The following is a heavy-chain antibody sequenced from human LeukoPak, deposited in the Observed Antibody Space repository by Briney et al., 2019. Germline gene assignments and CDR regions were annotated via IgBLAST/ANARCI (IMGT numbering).Heavy chain of an antibody. CDR3: ARHLRSSEGYFDY. J-gene: IGHJ4*02. CDR1: GGSISSSSHY. CDR2: IYYSGNT. D-gene: IGHD2-2*01. V-gene: IGHV4-39*01. Sequence: PSETLSLTCTVSGGSISSSSHYWGWIRQPPGKGLEWIGSIYYSGNTYYNPSLKSRVTISVDTSKNQFSLKLSSVTAADTSVYYCARHLRSSEGYFDYWGQGTLVTVSS.